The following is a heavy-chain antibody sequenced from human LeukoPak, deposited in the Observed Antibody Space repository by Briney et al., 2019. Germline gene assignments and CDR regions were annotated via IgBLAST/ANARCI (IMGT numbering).Heavy chain of an antibody. V-gene: IGHV4-59*01. Sequence: PSETLSLTCTVSGGSISSYYWSWIRQPPGKGLEWIGYIYYSGSTNYNPSLKSRVTISVDTSKNQFSLKLSSVTAADTAVYYCARDRTASYGGSKDAFDIWGQGTMVTVSS. CDR1: GGSISSYY. CDR2: IYYSGST. CDR3: ARDRTASYGGSKDAFDI. D-gene: IGHD4-23*01. J-gene: IGHJ3*02.